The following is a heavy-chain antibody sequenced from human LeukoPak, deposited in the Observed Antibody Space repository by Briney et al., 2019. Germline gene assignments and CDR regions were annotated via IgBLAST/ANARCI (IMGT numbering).Heavy chain of an antibody. D-gene: IGHD6-13*01. CDR1: GFTFDDYA. CDR3: AKGSDSSSWPY. Sequence: GRSLRLSCAASGFTFDDYAMHWVRQAPGKGLEWVSAISGSGGSTYYADSVKGRFTISRDNSKNTLYLQMNSLRAEDTAVYYCAKGSDSSSWPYWGQGTLVTVSS. J-gene: IGHJ4*02. CDR2: ISGSGGST. V-gene: IGHV3-23*01.